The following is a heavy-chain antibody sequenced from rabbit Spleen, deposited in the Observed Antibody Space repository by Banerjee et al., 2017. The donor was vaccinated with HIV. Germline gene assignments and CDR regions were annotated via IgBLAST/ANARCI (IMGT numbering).Heavy chain of an antibody. V-gene: IGHV1S40*01. CDR3: ARAGNSDWDYFNL. J-gene: IGHJ4*01. Sequence: QSLEESGGDLVKPGASLTLTCKASGFSFSSGYDICWVRQAPGKGLEWINCIWTGSGDATYYATWARGRLTASKTSSTTVTLHMSSLTAADTATYFCARAGNSDWDYFNLLAPGTLVTVS. CDR1: GFSFSSGYD. CDR2: IWTGSGDAT. D-gene: IGHD8-1*01.